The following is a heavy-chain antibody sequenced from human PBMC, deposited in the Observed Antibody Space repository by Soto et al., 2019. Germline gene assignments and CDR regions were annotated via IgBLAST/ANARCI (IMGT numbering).Heavy chain of an antibody. CDR1: GGSISSGGYY. CDR2: IYYSGST. J-gene: IGHJ4*02. D-gene: IGHD3-10*01. Sequence: SETLSLTCTVSGGSISSGGYYWSWIRQHPGKGLEWIGYIYYSGSTYCNPSLKSRVTISVDTSKNQFSLKLSSVTAADTAVYYCARVTMVRGVIWYFDYWGQGTLVTVSS. V-gene: IGHV4-31*03. CDR3: ARVTMVRGVIWYFDY.